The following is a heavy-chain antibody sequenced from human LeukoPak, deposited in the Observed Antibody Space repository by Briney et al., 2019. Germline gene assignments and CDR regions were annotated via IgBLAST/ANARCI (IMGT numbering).Heavy chain of an antibody. CDR1: GGSISSYH. J-gene: IGHJ4*02. D-gene: IGHD6-6*01. CDR3: ASARVSLFDY. Sequence: SETLSLTCTVSGGSISSYHWSWIRQPAGKGLEWIGRIYHSGSTYYNPSLKSRVTISVDTSKNQFSLKLSSVTAADTAVYYCASARVSLFDYWGQGTLVTVSS. V-gene: IGHV4-4*07. CDR2: IYHSGST.